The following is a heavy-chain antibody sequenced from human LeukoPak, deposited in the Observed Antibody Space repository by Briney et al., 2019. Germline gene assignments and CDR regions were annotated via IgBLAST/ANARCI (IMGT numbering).Heavy chain of an antibody. CDR1: GFTFSSYS. J-gene: IGHJ3*02. CDR3: ARRWDRVPAALGGAFDI. CDR2: ISSSSSTI. D-gene: IGHD2-2*01. V-gene: IGHV3-48*04. Sequence: GGSLRLSCAASGFTFSSYSMNWVRQAPGKGLEWVSYISSSSSTIYYADSVKGRFTISRDNAKNSLYLQMNSLRAEDTAVYYCARRWDRVPAALGGAFDIWGQGTMVTVSS.